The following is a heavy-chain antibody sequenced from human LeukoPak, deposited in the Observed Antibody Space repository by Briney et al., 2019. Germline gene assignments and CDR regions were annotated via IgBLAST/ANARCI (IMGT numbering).Heavy chain of an antibody. Sequence: GGSLRLSCAASGFTFSNYWMSWVRQAPGKGLEWVANIKQDGNEKYYVGSVRGRFTISRDNAENSLYLQMNSLRAEDTAVYYCARHYDILTGTFPYYCGLGTLVTVSS. V-gene: IGHV3-7*03. CDR3: ARHYDILTGTFPYY. CDR1: GFTFSNYW. CDR2: IKQDGNEK. J-gene: IGHJ4*02. D-gene: IGHD3-9*01.